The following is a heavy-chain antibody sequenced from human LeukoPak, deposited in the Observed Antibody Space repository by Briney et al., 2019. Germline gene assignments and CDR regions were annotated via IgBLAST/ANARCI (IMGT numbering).Heavy chain of an antibody. V-gene: IGHV3-30*18. D-gene: IGHD3-10*01. CDR1: GLTFSSYG. Sequence: GGSLRLSCAASGLTFSSYGIHWVRQAPGRGLEWVALISYDGSNKYYADSVKGRFTISRDNSKNTLYLQMNSLRAEDTAVYYCANENYYGSGSYPDYWGQGTLVTVSS. CDR3: ANENYYGSGSYPDY. J-gene: IGHJ4*02. CDR2: ISYDGSNK.